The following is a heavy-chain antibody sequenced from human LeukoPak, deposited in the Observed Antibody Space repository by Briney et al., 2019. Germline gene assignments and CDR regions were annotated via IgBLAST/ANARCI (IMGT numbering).Heavy chain of an antibody. CDR3: AKVNGRPY. D-gene: IGHD1-26*01. CDR2: ISNSGYT. CDR1: GFTFSSYA. J-gene: IGHJ4*02. V-gene: IGHV3-23*01. Sequence: GSLRLSCAASGFTFSSYAMSWVRQTPGKGLEWVSSISNSGYTYYADSVKGQFTISRDNSRNTLYLQMNSLRAEDTAVYYCAKVNGRPYWGQGTLVTVSS.